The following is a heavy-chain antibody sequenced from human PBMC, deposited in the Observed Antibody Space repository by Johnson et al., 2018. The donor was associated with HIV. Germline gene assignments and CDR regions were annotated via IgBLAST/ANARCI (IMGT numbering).Heavy chain of an antibody. Sequence: VQLVESGGGLVQPGGSLRLSCAASGFTFSSYDIHWVRQATGKGLESVSPIGPAADTYYPGSVKGRFTVSRENAKNSLYLQMNSLRAEDTAVYYCASHYDSSVVDAFDIWGQGTKVTVSS. D-gene: IGHD3-22*01. CDR2: IGPAADT. V-gene: IGHV3-13*01. CDR1: GFTFSSYD. CDR3: ASHYDSSVVDAFDI. J-gene: IGHJ3*02.